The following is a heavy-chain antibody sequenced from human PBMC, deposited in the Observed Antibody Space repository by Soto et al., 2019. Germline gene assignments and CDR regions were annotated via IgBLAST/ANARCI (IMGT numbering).Heavy chain of an antibody. J-gene: IGHJ6*02. CDR3: ARHKPNVYYYGMDV. Sequence: GETLKISCKGSGYSFTSYWISWVRQMPGKGLEWMGRIDPSDSYTNYSPSFQGHVTISADKSISTAYLQWSSLKASDTAMYYCARHKPNVYYYGMDVWGQGTTVTVSS. V-gene: IGHV5-10-1*01. CDR1: GYSFTSYW. CDR2: IDPSDSYT.